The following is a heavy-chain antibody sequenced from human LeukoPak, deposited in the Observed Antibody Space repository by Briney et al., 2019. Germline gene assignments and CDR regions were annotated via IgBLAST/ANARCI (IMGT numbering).Heavy chain of an antibody. V-gene: IGHV4-4*07. CDR2: IYTSGST. CDR3: ARDFDDFWSGSTRGDNYGMDV. CDR1: GGSISSYY. Sequence: SETLSLTCTVSGGSISSYYWSWIRQPAGKGLEWIGRIYTSGSTNYNPSLKSRVTMSVATSKNQFSLKLSSVTAADTAVYYCARDFDDFWSGSTRGDNYGMDVWGQGTTVTVSS. J-gene: IGHJ6*02. D-gene: IGHD3-3*01.